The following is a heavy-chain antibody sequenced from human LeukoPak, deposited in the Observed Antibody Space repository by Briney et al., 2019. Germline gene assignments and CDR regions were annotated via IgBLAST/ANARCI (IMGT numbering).Heavy chain of an antibody. J-gene: IGHJ6*03. CDR3: ARDGIVVVPADYYYMDV. Sequence: ASVKVSCKASGYTFTGYYMHWVRQAPGQGLEWMGWINPNSGGTNYAQKFQGRVTMTRDTSISTAYMELSRLRSDDTAVYYCARDGIVVVPADYYYMDVWGKGTTVTVSS. CDR1: GYTFTGYY. CDR2: INPNSGGT. D-gene: IGHD2-2*01. V-gene: IGHV1-2*02.